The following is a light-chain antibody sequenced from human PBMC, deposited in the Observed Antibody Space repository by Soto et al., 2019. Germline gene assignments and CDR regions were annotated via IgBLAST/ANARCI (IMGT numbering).Light chain of an antibody. V-gene: IGKV1-27*01. CDR3: QKCNTAPFT. Sequence: DIQMTQSPSSLSAFVGDRVTITCRASQDISNFLAWYQQKPGKVPKLLIYAASTLQSGVPSRFSGSGSGTDFTLTISSLQPEDVATYYCQKCNTAPFTFGGGTKVEIK. CDR1: QDISNF. CDR2: AAS. J-gene: IGKJ4*01.